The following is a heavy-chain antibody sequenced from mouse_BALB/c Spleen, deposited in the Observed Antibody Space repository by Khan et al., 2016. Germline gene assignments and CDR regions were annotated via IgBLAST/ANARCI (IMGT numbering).Heavy chain of an antibody. J-gene: IGHJ3*01. CDR2: IDPANGNT. V-gene: IGHV14-3*02. CDR1: GFNIKDTY. D-gene: IGHD2-4*01. CDR3: ARSPYDYDGGFAY. Sequence: VQLKESGAELVKPGASVKLSCTASGFNIKDTYMHWVKQRPEQGLEWIGRIDPANGNTKYDPKFQGTATITADTSSNTAYLQLSSLTSEDTAVYYCARSPYDYDGGFAYWGQGTLVTVSA.